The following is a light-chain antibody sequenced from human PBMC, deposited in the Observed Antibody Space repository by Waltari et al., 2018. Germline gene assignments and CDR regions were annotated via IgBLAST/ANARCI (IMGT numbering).Light chain of an antibody. CDR1: QSLLHSNGYNY. J-gene: IGKJ1*01. V-gene: IGKV2-28*01. Sequence: DIVMTQSPLSLPVTPGEPASISCRSSQSLLHSNGYNYLDWYLQKPWQSRQLLIYLGSNRASGVPDRLSGSGSGTDFTLKISRVEAEDVGVYYGMQALQTWTFGQGTKVEIK. CDR2: LGS. CDR3: MQALQTWT.